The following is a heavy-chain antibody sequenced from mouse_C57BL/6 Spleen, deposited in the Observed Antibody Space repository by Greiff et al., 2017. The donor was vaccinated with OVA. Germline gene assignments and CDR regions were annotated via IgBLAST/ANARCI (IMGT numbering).Heavy chain of an antibody. Sequence: QVQLKESGPGLVAPSQSLSITCTVSGFSLTSYGVDWVRQSPGTGLEWLGVIWGVGSTNYTSALKSRLSISKDNSKSQVFLKMNSLQTDDTAMYYCATQTAQAPFAYWGQGTLVTVSA. CDR1: GFSLTSYG. CDR2: IWGVGST. J-gene: IGHJ3*01. D-gene: IGHD3-2*02. CDR3: ATQTAQAPFAY. V-gene: IGHV2-6*01.